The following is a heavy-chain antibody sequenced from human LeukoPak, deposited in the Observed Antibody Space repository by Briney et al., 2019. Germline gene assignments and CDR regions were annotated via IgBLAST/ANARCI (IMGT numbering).Heavy chain of an antibody. Sequence: PGGSLRLSCAASGFTFSSYSMNWVRQAPGKGLEWVSYISSSSTIYYADSVKGRFTISRDNAKNSLYLQMNSLRDEDTAVYYCARDSIGYSYGNRKSFDYWGQGTLVTVSS. V-gene: IGHV3-48*02. CDR3: ARDSIGYSYGNRKSFDY. CDR1: GFTFSSYS. D-gene: IGHD5-18*01. J-gene: IGHJ4*02. CDR2: ISSSSTI.